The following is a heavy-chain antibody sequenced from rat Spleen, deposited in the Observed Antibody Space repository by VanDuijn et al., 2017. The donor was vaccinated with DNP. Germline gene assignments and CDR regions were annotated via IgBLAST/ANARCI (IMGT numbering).Heavy chain of an antibody. CDR3: TTATTRDYFDY. V-gene: IGHV5-20*01. J-gene: IGHJ2*01. Sequence: EVQLVESGGGLVQPGRSLKLSCAASGFTFSDYNMAWVRQVPGKGLEWVASITNTDRTEYVDSVRGRFAVSRDNAKSSLYLQMDSLRSEDTATYYCTTATTRDYFDYWGQGVMVTVSS. D-gene: IGHD1-10*01. CDR1: GFTFSDYN. CDR2: ITNTDRT.